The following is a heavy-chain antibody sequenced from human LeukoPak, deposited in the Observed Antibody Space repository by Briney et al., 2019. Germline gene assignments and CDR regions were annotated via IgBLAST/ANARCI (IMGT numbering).Heavy chain of an antibody. J-gene: IGHJ4*02. CDR2: IRSKAYGGTT. V-gene: IGHV3-49*04. CDR3: NAIRVDTAMVFLFDY. CDR1: GFTFGDYA. D-gene: IGHD5-18*01. Sequence: PGGSLRLSCTASGFTFGDYAMSWVRQAPGKGLEWVGFIRSKAYGGTTEYAASVKGRFTISRDDSKSIAYLQMNSMKTEDTAVYYCNAIRVDTAMVFLFDYRGQGTLVTVSS.